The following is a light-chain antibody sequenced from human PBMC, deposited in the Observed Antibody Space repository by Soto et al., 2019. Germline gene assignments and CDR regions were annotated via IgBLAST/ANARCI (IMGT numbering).Light chain of an antibody. CDR2: NSY. J-gene: IGLJ1*01. CDR3: SSWDASLNGYV. CDR1: SSNIGSKT. V-gene: IGLV1-44*01. Sequence: HSVLTQPPSASGTPGQRVTISCSGSSSNIGSKTVNWYQQLPGTVPKLLIYNSYQRPSGVPDRFSASKSGTSASLAISGLQSEEEADYDCSSWDASLNGYVFGTGTKVTVL.